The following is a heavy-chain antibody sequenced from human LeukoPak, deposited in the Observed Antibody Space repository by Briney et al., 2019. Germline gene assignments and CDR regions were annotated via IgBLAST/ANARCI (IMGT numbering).Heavy chain of an antibody. D-gene: IGHD6-13*01. Sequence: PGGSLRLSCAASGFTFSYSAMHWVRQAPGKGLECVSGISSNGDTTYYANSVQGRFSVSRDNSNNTLYLQMGSLRAEDTAVYYCARGRSWGHSRWSHVFDYWGQGTLVTVSS. CDR1: GFTFSYSA. V-gene: IGHV3-64*01. CDR2: ISSNGDTT. CDR3: ARGRSWGHSRWSHVFDY. J-gene: IGHJ4*02.